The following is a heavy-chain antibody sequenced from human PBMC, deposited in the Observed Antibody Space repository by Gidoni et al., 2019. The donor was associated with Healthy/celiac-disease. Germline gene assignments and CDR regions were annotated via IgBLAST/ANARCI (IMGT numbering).Heavy chain of an antibody. J-gene: IGHJ4*02. Sequence: EVQLLESGGGLVQPGGSLRLSCAASGFTFSSYAMSGVRQAPGKGLEWVSAIRGSGGSTYYADSVKGRFTISRDNSKNTLYLQMNSLRAEDTAVYYCAKDRALNYDSSGYYPTLWGQGTLVTVSS. CDR3: AKDRALNYDSSGYYPTL. D-gene: IGHD3-22*01. V-gene: IGHV3-23*01. CDR2: IRGSGGST. CDR1: GFTFSSYA.